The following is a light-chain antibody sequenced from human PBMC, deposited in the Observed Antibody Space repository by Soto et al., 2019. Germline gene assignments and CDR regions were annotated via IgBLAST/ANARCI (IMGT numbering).Light chain of an antibody. CDR3: QQYDNSPIT. J-gene: IGKJ5*01. V-gene: IGKV3-20*01. CDR2: GAS. Sequence: EIVLTQSPVTLSLSPGERATLSCRASQSVTSTYLAWYQQKAGQAPRLLIYGASSRAAGVPDRFSGNGSGTDFTLTITRLEPEDFAVYYCQQYDNSPITFGQGTRLEIK. CDR1: QSVTSTY.